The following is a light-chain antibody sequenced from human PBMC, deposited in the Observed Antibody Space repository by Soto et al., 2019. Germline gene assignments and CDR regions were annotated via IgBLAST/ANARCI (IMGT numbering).Light chain of an antibody. CDR2: KAS. J-gene: IGKJ4*01. Sequence: DIQMTHSPSTLSASVGDGVTITCRASQSISTWLAWYQQKPGKAPKLLIYKASRLEGGVPSRFSGSGSGTDFNITISSLQPDDFATYYCQQYNSYPLTFGGGTTVEIK. CDR3: QQYNSYPLT. V-gene: IGKV1-5*03. CDR1: QSISTW.